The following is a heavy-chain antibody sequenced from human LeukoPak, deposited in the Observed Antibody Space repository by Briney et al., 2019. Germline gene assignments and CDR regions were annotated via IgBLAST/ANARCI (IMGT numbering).Heavy chain of an antibody. CDR2: IYYSGST. V-gene: IGHV4-39*07. CDR3: ARAPAAGTPWFDY. D-gene: IGHD6-13*01. J-gene: IGHJ4*02. Sequence: PSETLSLTCTVSGGSISSSGYYWGWIRQPPGKGLEWIGSIYYSGSTYYNPSLKSRVTISVDTSKNQFSLKLSSVTAADTAVYYCARAPAAGTPWFDYWGQGTLVTVSS. CDR1: GGSISSSGYY.